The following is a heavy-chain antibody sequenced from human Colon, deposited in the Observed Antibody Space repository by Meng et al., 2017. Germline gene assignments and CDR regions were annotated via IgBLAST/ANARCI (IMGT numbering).Heavy chain of an antibody. CDR1: GLTCRSYA. J-gene: IGHJ2*01. CDR3: AKNPPSAWGYWYFDL. D-gene: IGHD6-19*01. CDR2: NSGNSYRT. Sequence: EVQLLESGGGLVQPGGSLRLAWAASGLTCRSYAMSRVGQAPGKGLEWVSRNSGNSYRTYFADSVKGRFTISRDNSKNMLFLQLNTLTAEDTALYYCAKNPPSAWGYWYFDLWGRGTLVTVSS. V-gene: IGHV3-23*01.